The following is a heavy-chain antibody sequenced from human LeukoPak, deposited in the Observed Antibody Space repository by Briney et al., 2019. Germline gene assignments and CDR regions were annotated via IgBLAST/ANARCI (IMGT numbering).Heavy chain of an antibody. D-gene: IGHD3-3*01. J-gene: IGHJ5*02. CDR1: GGTFSSYT. V-gene: IGHV1-69*04. CDR3: ARDTTYYDFWRRAWFDP. CDR2: IIPILGIA. Sequence: ASVKVSCKASGGTFSSYTISWVRQAPGQGLEWMGRIIPILGIANYAQKFQGRVTITADKSTSTAYMELSSLRSEDTDVYYCARDTTYYDFWRRAWFDPWGQGTLVTVSS.